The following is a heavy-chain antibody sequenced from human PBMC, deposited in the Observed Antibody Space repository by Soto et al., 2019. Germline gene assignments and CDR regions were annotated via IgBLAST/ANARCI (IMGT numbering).Heavy chain of an antibody. Sequence: GGSLRLSCAASGFTFDDYAMHWVRQAPGKGLEWVSGISWNSGSIGYADSVKGRFTISRDNAKNSLYLQMNSLRAEDRALYYCARDGVSAFDIWGQGTMVTVSS. CDR3: ARDGVSAFDI. D-gene: IGHD3-10*01. CDR2: ISWNSGSI. CDR1: GFTFDDYA. J-gene: IGHJ3*02. V-gene: IGHV3-9*01.